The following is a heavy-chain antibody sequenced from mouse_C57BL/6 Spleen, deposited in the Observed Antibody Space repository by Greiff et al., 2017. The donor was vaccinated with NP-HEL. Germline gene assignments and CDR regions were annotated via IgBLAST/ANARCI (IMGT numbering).Heavy chain of an antibody. Sequence: EVNLVESGGGLVKPGGSLKLSCAASGFTFSDYGMHWVRQAPEKGLEWVAYISSGSSTIYYADTVKGRFTISRDNAKNTLFLQMTSLRSEDTAMYYCARDYYGPMDYWGQGTSVTVSS. CDR3: ARDYYGPMDY. CDR1: GFTFSDYG. CDR2: ISSGSSTI. J-gene: IGHJ4*01. V-gene: IGHV5-17*01. D-gene: IGHD1-1*01.